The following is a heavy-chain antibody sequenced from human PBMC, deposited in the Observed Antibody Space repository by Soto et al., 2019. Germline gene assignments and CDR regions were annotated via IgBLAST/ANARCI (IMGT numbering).Heavy chain of an antibody. CDR1: GFSLSTSGVG. V-gene: IGHV2-5*01. CDR3: AHSGYDFWSGYYTFDY. J-gene: IGHJ4*02. Sequence: SGPTLVNPTQTLTLTCTFSGFSLSTSGVGVGWIRQPPGKALEWLALIYWNDDKRYSPSLKSRLTITKDTSKNQVVLTMTNMDPVDTATYYCAHSGYDFWSGYYTFDYWGQGTLVTVSS. CDR2: IYWNDDK. D-gene: IGHD3-3*01.